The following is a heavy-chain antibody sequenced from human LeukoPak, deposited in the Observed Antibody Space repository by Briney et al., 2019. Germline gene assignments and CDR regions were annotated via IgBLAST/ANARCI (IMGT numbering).Heavy chain of an antibody. V-gene: IGHV3-11*04. CDR1: GFTFSDYY. Sequence: GGSLRLSCAASGFTFSDYYMSWIRQAPGKGLERVSYISRSDSTIYYADSVKGRFTISRDNSKNTLYLQMNSLRAEDTAVYYCAKAIGYDSSGYYGPLVDYWGQGTLVTVSS. CDR2: ISRSDSTI. J-gene: IGHJ4*02. CDR3: AKAIGYDSSGYYGPLVDY. D-gene: IGHD3-22*01.